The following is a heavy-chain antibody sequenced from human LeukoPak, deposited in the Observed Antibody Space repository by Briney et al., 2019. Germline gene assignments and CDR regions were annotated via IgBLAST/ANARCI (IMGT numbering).Heavy chain of an antibody. D-gene: IGHD4-11*01. CDR3: ARATTTYYFDS. Sequence: SETLSLTCTVSGGSISSYYWSWIRQPPGKGLEWIGYISVSGSTNYNSPLESRITISLDTSKNQFSLKLTSLTAADTAVYYCARATTTYYFDSWGQGILVTVSS. CDR2: ISVSGST. CDR1: GGSISSYY. V-gene: IGHV4-59*01. J-gene: IGHJ4*02.